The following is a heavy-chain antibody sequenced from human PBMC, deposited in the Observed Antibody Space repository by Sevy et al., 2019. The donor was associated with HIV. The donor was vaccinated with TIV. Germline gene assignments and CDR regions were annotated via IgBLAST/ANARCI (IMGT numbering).Heavy chain of an antibody. D-gene: IGHD3-10*01. J-gene: IGHJ3*02. V-gene: IGHV4-39*02. CDR2: IYYSAST. CDR1: GGSISGSDYY. CDR3: ARPRVEDYYGSGTPPLVNGAFDI. Sequence: SETLSLTCSVSGGSISGSDYYWGWVRQPPGKGLEWIGSIYYSASTYYNPSLKSRVTISVDTSKNHFSLKLSSVTAADTAVYYCARPRVEDYYGSGTPPLVNGAFDIWGQGTMVTVSS.